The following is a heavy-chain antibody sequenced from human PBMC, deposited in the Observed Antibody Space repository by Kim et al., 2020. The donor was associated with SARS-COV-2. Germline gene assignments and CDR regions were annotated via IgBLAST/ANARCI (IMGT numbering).Heavy chain of an antibody. Sequence: SVKVSCKASGGTFSSYAISWVRQAPGQGLEWMGGIIPIFGTANYAQKFQGRVTITADESTSTAYMELSSLRSEDTAVYYCATGGPQLSLNYVWGSYREDYYYYGMDVWGQGTTVTVSS. CDR2: IIPIFGTA. V-gene: IGHV1-69*13. CDR1: GGTFSSYA. CDR3: ATGGPQLSLNYVWGSYREDYYYYGMDV. D-gene: IGHD3-16*02. J-gene: IGHJ6*02.